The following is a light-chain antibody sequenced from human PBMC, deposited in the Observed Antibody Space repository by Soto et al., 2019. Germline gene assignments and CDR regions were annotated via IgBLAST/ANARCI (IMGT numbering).Light chain of an antibody. J-gene: IGLJ1*01. CDR1: SSNIGSDT. CDR2: SDN. V-gene: IGLV1-44*01. CDR3: AAWDDSLNGYV. Sequence: QSALTQPPSASGTPGQRVIISCSGSSSNIGSDTVNWYQQLPGTAPKLLIYSDNQRPSGVPDRFSGSKSGTSASLAISGLQSDDEADYYCAAWDDSLNGYVLGTGTKVTV.